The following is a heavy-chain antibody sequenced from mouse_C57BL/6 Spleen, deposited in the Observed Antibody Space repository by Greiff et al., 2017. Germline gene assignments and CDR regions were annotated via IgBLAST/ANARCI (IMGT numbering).Heavy chain of an antibody. CDR1: GYTFTDYE. Sequence: VQLQQSGAELVRPGASVTLSCKASGYTFTDYEMHWVKQTPVHGLEWIGAIDPETGGTAYNQKFKGKAILTADKSSSTAYMELRSLTSEDSAVYYCTRGVYYDYLYAMDYWGQGTSVTVSA. D-gene: IGHD2-4*01. J-gene: IGHJ4*01. CDR2: IDPETGGT. CDR3: TRGVYYDYLYAMDY. V-gene: IGHV1-15*01.